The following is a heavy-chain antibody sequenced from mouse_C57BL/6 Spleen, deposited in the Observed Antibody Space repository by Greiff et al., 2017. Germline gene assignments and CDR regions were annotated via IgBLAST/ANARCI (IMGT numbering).Heavy chain of an antibody. CDR2: IDPKSGGT. V-gene: IGHV1-72*01. Sequence: QVQLQQPGAELVKPGASVKLSCKASGYTFTSDWMHWVKQRPGRGLEWIGRIDPKSGGTKYNEKFKSKATLTVDTPSSTAYMQLSSLTSEDSAVYDCERGEYGNGDFEGWGTGPTVTVST. CDR3: ERGEYGNGDFEG. CDR1: GYTFTSDW. D-gene: IGHD2-1*01. J-gene: IGHJ1*03.